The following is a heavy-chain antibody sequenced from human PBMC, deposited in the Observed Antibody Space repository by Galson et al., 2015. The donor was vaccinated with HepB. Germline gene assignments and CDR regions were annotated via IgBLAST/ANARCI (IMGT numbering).Heavy chain of an antibody. CDR2: ISPSKGNT. D-gene: IGHD3-16*01. Sequence: SVKVSCKASGYTFTSYGISWLRQAPGHGPEYMVCISPSKGNTNYAHSLQGSVTMTTDRSNTTTYMELRSLRTDDTAVYYCAIRTGTYPYYFDVWGQGTLVVVSS. CDR3: AIRTGTYPYYFDV. V-gene: IGHV1-18*01. CDR1: GYTFTSYG. J-gene: IGHJ4*02.